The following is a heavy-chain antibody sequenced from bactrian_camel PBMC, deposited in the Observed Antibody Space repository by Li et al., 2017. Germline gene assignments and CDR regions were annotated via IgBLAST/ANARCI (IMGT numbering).Heavy chain of an antibody. D-gene: IGHD3*01. CDR1: GYYSKYFGEHC. J-gene: IGHJ3*01. V-gene: IGHV3S53*01. CDR2: IDKDGDT. CDR3: AAVASLGGTWYSMGPPC. Sequence: HVQLVESGGGSVQPGGSLRLSCKASGYYSKYFGEHCMGWFRQGSGKEREAVAVIDKDGDTRYADSVKGRFTIRKDNTKRTVYLQLNSLQPDDTAVYYCAAVASLGGTWYSMGPPCRGQG.